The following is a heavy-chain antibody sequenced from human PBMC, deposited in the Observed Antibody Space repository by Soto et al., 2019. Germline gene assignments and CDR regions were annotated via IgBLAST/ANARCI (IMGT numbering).Heavy chain of an antibody. CDR3: ASVTRYCTGGGCNPNWFDP. V-gene: IGHV4-30-4*01. J-gene: IGHJ5*02. CDR2: IFYTGST. CDR1: GGSITSGDYY. D-gene: IGHD2-8*02. Sequence: SETLSLTCTVSGGSITSGDYYWSWIRQPPGKGLEWIGCIFYTGSTYYNPSLKSRITISVHTSKSQFSLKLTSVTAADTAVYYCASVTRYCTGGGCNPNWFDPWGQGTLVTVSS.